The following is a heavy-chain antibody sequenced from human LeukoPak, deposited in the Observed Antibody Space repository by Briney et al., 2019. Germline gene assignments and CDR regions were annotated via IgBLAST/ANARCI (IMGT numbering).Heavy chain of an antibody. J-gene: IGHJ4*02. V-gene: IGHV3-21*04. CDR2: ISSSSSYI. CDR3: ARERGEEYSSGWYKTNFDT. D-gene: IGHD6-19*01. CDR1: GFTFSSYS. Sequence: GGSLRLSCAASGFTFSSYSMNWVRQAPGKGLEWVSSISSSSSYIYYADSVKGRFTISRDNAKNSLYLQMNSLRAEDTALYYCARERGEEYSSGWYKTNFDTWGQGTRVTVSS.